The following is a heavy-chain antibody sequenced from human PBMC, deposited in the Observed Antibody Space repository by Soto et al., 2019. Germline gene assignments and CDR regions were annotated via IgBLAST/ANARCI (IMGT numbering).Heavy chain of an antibody. CDR1: GDSVSSHSAA. J-gene: IGHJ4*02. CDR3: ARDPDDSSGSTFDY. CDR2: TYYRSKWYN. D-gene: IGHD3-22*01. Sequence: SQTLSLPCAISGDSVSSHSAAWNWIRRSPSRGLEWLGRTYYRSKWYNDYAVSVKSRITINPDTSKNQFSLQVNSVTPEDTAVYYCARDPDDSSGSTFDYWGQGTLVTVSS. V-gene: IGHV6-1*01.